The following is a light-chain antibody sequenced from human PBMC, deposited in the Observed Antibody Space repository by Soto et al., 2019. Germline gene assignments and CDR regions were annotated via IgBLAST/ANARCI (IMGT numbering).Light chain of an antibody. CDR2: EVS. CDR3: ASYTSSSTSVI. V-gene: IGLV2-14*01. CDR1: SGDVGSYKY. J-gene: IGLJ2*01. Sequence: QSALTQPASVSGSPGQSISVSCTGSSGDVGSYKYVSWYQQHPDKAPKLIIFEVSNRPSGISSRFSGSKSGNTASLTISGLQAEDEADYYCASYTSSSTSVIFGRGTKLTVL.